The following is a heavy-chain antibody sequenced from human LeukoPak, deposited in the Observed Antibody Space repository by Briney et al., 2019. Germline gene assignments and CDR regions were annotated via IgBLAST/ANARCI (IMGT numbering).Heavy chain of an antibody. Sequence: GGSLRLSCAASGFTFSDYWMSWVRQAPGKGLEWVANIKQDGSEKYYVDSVKGRFTISRDNAKNSLYLQMNSLRAEDTAVYYCAREVSDGGNGAGFDYWGQGTLVTVSS. CDR2: IKQDGSEK. D-gene: IGHD4-23*01. CDR1: GFTFSDYW. V-gene: IGHV3-7*03. CDR3: AREVSDGGNGAGFDY. J-gene: IGHJ4*02.